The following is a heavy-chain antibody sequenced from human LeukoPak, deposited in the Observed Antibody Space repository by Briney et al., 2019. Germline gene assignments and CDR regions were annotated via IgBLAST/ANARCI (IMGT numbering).Heavy chain of an antibody. V-gene: IGHV3-23*01. CDR3: AKRHYGSGSRADY. D-gene: IGHD3-10*01. CDR2: ISGSGGST. CDR1: GFTFSGYA. J-gene: IGHJ4*02. Sequence: GRSLRLSCAASGFTFSGYAMSWVRQAPGKGLEWVSAISGSGGSTYYADSVKGRFTISRDNSKNTLYLQMNSLRAEDTAVYYCAKRHYGSGSRADYWGQGTLVTVSS.